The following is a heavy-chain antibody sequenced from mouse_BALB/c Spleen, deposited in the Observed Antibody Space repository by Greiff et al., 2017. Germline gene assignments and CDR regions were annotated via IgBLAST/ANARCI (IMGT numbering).Heavy chain of an antibody. CDR2: IWRGGST. V-gene: IGHV2-5-1*01. D-gene: IGHD2-4*01. CDR3: AKDGIYYDYFYAMDY. J-gene: IGHJ4*01. Sequence: VQLKESGPSLVQPSQSLSITCTVSGFSLTSYGVHWVRQSPGKGLEWLGVIWRGGSTDYNAAFMSRLSITKDNSKSQVFFKMNSLQADDTAIYYWAKDGIYYDYFYAMDYWGQGTSVTVSS. CDR1: GFSLTSYG.